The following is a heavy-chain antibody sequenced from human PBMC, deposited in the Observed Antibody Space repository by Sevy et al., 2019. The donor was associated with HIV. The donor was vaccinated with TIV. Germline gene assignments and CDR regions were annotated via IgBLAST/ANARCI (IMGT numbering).Heavy chain of an antibody. V-gene: IGHV5-51*01. CDR2: IYPGDSDT. J-gene: IGHJ3*02. CDR3: ARARVALGYCSGGSCYPPDAPKELDAFDI. Sequence: GESLKISCKGSGYSFTSYWIGWVRQMPGKGLEWMGIIYPGDSDTRYSPSFQGQVTISADKSISTAYLQWSGLKASDTDMSYCARARVALGYCSGGSCYPPDAPKELDAFDIWGQGTMVTVSS. D-gene: IGHD2-15*01. CDR1: GYSFTSYW.